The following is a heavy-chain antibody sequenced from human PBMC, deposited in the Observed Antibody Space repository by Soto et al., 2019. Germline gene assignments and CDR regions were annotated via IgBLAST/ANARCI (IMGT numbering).Heavy chain of an antibody. CDR1: GGSFSGYY. CDR2: INHSGST. Sequence: SETLSLTCAVYGGSFSGYYWSWIRQPPGKGLEWIGEINHSGSTNYNPSLKSRVTISVDTSKNQFSLKLSSVTAADTAVYYCTTGLTIFGVVISSGDYWGQGILVTVSS. D-gene: IGHD3-3*01. CDR3: TTGLTIFGVVISSGDY. V-gene: IGHV4-34*01. J-gene: IGHJ4*02.